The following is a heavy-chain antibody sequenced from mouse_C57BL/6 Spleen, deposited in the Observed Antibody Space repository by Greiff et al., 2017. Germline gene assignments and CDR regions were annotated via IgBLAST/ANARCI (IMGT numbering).Heavy chain of an antibody. CDR2: IKPYNGDT. CDR3: ARDELYGSNLNWYFDV. J-gene: IGHJ1*03. D-gene: IGHD1-1*01. Sequence: VQLQQSGPELVKPGDSVKISCKASGYSFTGYFMNWVMQSHGKSLEWIGRIKPYNGDTFYNQKFKGKATLTVDKSSSTAHMELRSLTSEDSAVYYCARDELYGSNLNWYFDVWGTGTTVTVSS. CDR1: GYSFTGYF. V-gene: IGHV1-20*01.